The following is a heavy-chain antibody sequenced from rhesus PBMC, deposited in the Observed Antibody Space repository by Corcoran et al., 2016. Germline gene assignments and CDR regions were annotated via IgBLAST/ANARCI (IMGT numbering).Heavy chain of an antibody. CDR2: IPGSGGST. V-gene: IGHV4-173*01. J-gene: IGHJ4*01. CDR1: GGSINSNY. CDR3: ARKVVLAYCSGGVCYTEDYFDY. D-gene: IGHD2-39*02. Sequence: QVQLQESGPGLVKPSETLSLTCAVSGGSINSNYWSWIRQPPGKGPGWLGRIPGSGGSTDYNPSHKSRVTISTDTSKNQFSLKLSSVTAADTAVYYCARKVVLAYCSGGVCYTEDYFDYWGQGVLVTVSS.